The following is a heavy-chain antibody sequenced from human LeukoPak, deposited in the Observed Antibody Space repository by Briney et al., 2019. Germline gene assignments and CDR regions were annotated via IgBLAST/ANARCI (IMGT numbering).Heavy chain of an antibody. CDR2: ISYDGSNK. Sequence: GGSLRLSCAASEFTFSSYGMHWVRQAPGKGLEWVAVISYDGSNKYYADSVKGRFTISRDNSKNTLYLQMNSLRAEDTAAYYCAKVSSSAYCGGDCYSHAFDIWGQGTMVTVSS. J-gene: IGHJ3*02. CDR1: EFTFSSYG. V-gene: IGHV3-30*18. CDR3: AKVSSSAYCGGDCYSHAFDI. D-gene: IGHD2-21*02.